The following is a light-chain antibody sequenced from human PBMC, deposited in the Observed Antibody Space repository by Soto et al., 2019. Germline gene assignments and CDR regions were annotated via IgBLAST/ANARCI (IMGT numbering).Light chain of an antibody. CDR1: QDISNW. CDR3: QQYTSYYT. CDR2: KAS. V-gene: IGKV1-5*03. J-gene: IGKJ2*01. Sequence: IQFAQFPFTLFASVGARVTIPCRARQDISNWLAWYQQKPVKAPNLLIYKASTLDSGVPSRFSGSGSGTDFTLTISGLQPDDFATYYCQQYTSYYTFGQGTKVDIK.